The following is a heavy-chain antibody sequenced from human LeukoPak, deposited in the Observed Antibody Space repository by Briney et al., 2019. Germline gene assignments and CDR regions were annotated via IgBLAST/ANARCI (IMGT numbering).Heavy chain of an antibody. CDR1: GDSIISYY. D-gene: IGHD5-18*01. CDR2: IHHFVRT. J-gene: IGHJ4*02. CDR3: ARGLWTQPCLAPFNY. V-gene: IGHV4-59*01. Sequence: SETLSLTCSVSGDSIISYYWNWLRQSPAKGLEWIGNIHHFVRTEYNSSLRRRVTMFLDSPKNQFSLTLTSVPPPDTAVYYCARGLWTQPCLAPFNYWGQGILVTVSS.